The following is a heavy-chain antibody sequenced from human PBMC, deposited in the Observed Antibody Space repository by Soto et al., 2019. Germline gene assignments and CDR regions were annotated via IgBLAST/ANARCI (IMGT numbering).Heavy chain of an antibody. CDR3: ARDPGGGMDV. Sequence: PGGSLRLSCAASGSTFSSYAMHWVRQAPGKGLEWVAVISYDGSNKYYADSVKGRFTISRDNSKNTLYLQVNSLRAEDTAVYYCARDPGGGMDVWGQGTTVTVSS. J-gene: IGHJ6*02. CDR1: GSTFSSYA. V-gene: IGHV3-30-3*01. CDR2: ISYDGSNK. D-gene: IGHD3-10*01.